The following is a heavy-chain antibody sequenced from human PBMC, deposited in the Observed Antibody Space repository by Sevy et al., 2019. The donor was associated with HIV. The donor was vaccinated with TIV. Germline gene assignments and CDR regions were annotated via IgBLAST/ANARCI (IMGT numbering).Heavy chain of an antibody. J-gene: IGHJ4*02. CDR2: LSFGCGKI. V-gene: IGHV3-23*01. CDR1: GCDFSIYS. CDR3: AREGCTKPHDY. Sequence: QPGGSLRLSCAASGCDFSIYSMSWVRQAPGKGLEWVSTLSFGCGKINYADSVKGRFTISRDNSKSSVYLQMNNMRVEDTAVYYCAREGCTKPHDYWGQGTLVTVSS. D-gene: IGHD2-8*01.